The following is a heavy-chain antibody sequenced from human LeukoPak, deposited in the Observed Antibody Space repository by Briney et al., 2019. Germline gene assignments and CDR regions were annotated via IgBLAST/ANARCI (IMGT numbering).Heavy chain of an antibody. CDR2: IYTSGST. CDR1: GGSISSGSYY. CDR3: ARVRDGYNYGGFDY. D-gene: IGHD5-24*01. J-gene: IGHJ4*02. V-gene: IGHV4-61*02. Sequence: SETLSLTCTVSGGSISSGSYYWSWIRQPAGKGLEWIGRIYTSGSTNYNPSLKSRVTISVDTSKNQFFLILSSVTAADTAVYYCARVRDGYNYGGFDYWGQGTLVTVSS.